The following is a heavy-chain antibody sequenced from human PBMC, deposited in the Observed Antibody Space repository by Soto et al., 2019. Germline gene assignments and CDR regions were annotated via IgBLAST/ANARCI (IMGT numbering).Heavy chain of an antibody. Sequence: GGSLRLSCAASGFTFSSYAMSWVRQAPGKGLEWVSAISGSGGSTYYADSVKGRFTISRDNSKNTLYLQMNSLGAEDTAVYYCAKLPSDYCTNGVCYYYFDNWGQGTLVTVSS. CDR2: ISGSGGST. CDR3: AKLPSDYCTNGVCYYYFDN. V-gene: IGHV3-23*01. CDR1: GFTFSSYA. D-gene: IGHD2-8*01. J-gene: IGHJ4*02.